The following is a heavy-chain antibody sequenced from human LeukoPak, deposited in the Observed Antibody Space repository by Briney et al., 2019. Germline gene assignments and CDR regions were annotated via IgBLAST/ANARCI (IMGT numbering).Heavy chain of an antibody. D-gene: IGHD3-10*01. J-gene: IGHJ4*02. V-gene: IGHV4-34*01. CDR1: GGSFSSYY. CDR3: ARRVLLWFGEPRGRDYFDY. Sequence: PSETLSLTCAVYGGSFSSYYWSWIRQPPGKGLEWIGEINHSGSTNYNPSLKSRVTISVDTSKNQFSLKLSSVTAADTAVYYCARRVLLWFGEPRGRDYFDYWGQGTLVTVSS. CDR2: INHSGST.